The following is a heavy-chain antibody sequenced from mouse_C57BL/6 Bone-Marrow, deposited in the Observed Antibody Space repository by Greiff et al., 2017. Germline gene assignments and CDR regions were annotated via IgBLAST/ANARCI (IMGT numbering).Heavy chain of an antibody. J-gene: IGHJ3*01. CDR1: GYTFTHYC. D-gene: IGHD2-3*01. Sequence: VQLQQPGAVLVKPGASVKLSCKASGYTFTHYCMHWVKQRPGQSLEWIGMIHPNSGSTNYNEKFKSKATLTVDTSSSTAYMQLSSLTSEDSAVYYCARSEDGYCFAYWGQGTLVTVSA. V-gene: IGHV1-64*01. CDR2: IHPNSGST. CDR3: ARSEDGYCFAY.